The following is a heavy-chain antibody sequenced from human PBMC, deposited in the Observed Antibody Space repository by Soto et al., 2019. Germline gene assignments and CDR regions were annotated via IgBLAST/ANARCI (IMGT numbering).Heavy chain of an antibody. Sequence: QVQLVQSGAEVKKPGSSVKVSCKASGGTFSSYTISWVRQAPGQGLEWMGRIIPILGIANYAQKFQGRVTNTADKSTSTAYMELSSLRSEDTAVYYCARPTPPRSGNDAFDIWGQGTMVTVSS. CDR2: IIPILGIA. CDR3: ARPTPPRSGNDAFDI. D-gene: IGHD2-15*01. CDR1: GGTFSSYT. V-gene: IGHV1-69*02. J-gene: IGHJ3*02.